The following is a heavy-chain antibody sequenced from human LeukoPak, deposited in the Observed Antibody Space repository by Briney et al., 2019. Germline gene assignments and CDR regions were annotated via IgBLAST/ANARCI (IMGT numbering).Heavy chain of an antibody. CDR3: ATPTGSYPGGFDN. Sequence: GGSLRLSCAASGFTFGTYAMSWVRQAPGRWLEWVSSISGSHDTTYSADSVKGRFTISRDNSRNTLYLQMNSLRVEDTAIYYCATPTGSYPGGFDNWGQGTLVTVSS. J-gene: IGHJ4*02. V-gene: IGHV3-23*01. CDR2: ISGSHDTT. CDR1: GFTFGTYA. D-gene: IGHD1-26*01.